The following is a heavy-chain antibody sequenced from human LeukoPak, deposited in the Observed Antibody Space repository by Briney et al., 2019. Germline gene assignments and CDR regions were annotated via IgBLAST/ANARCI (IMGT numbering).Heavy chain of an antibody. CDR3: ARPRTRLAWFDP. D-gene: IGHD6-19*01. Sequence: PSETLSLTCAVYGGSFSGYLWSWIRQPPGKGLEWIGEMNHSGGINYNPSLKSRVTISVDTSKNQFSLKLRSVTAADTAVYYCARPRTRLAWFDPWGQGTLVTVSS. CDR2: MNHSGGI. J-gene: IGHJ5*02. V-gene: IGHV4-34*01. CDR1: GGSFSGYL.